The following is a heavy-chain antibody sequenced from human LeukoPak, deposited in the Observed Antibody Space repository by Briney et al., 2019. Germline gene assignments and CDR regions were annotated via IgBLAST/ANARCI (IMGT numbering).Heavy chain of an antibody. V-gene: IGHV4-4*07. CDR1: GGSMSNYY. Sequence: SETLSLTCLVSGGSMSNYYWSWIRQPAGRGLEWIGRIYSTGTINYNPSLESRVTMSVDTSKNQFSLNMTSVTAADTAVYFCARDKAYDLDESTGYFHNRGLDYWGQGALVTVSS. J-gene: IGHJ4*02. D-gene: IGHD3-9*01. CDR3: ARDKAYDLDESTGYFHNRGLDY. CDR2: IYSTGTI.